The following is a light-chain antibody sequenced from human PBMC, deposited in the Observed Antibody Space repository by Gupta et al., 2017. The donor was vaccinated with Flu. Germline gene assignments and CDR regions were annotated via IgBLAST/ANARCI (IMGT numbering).Light chain of an antibody. CDR1: QGISSC. V-gene: IGKV1-8*01. Sequence: AIRITQSPSSLSASTGDRVTITCRASQGISSCLAWYQQKPGKAPKLLIYAASTLQSGVPSRFSGSGSGTDFTLTISCLQSEDFATYYCQQEDSSPNTFGQGTTLDIK. J-gene: IGKJ2*01. CDR3: QQEDSSPNT. CDR2: AAS.